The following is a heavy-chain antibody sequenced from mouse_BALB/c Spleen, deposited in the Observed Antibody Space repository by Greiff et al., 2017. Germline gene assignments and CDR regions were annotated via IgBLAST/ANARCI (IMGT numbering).Heavy chain of an antibody. CDR3: ARDQDRYDKEGYCDY. Sequence: QVQLQQSGPGLVAPSQSLSITCTVSGFSLTSYGVHWVRQPPGKGLEWLGVIWAGGSTNYNSALMSRLSISKDNSKSQVFLKMNSLQTDDTAMYYCARDQDRYDKEGYCDYWGQGTTLTVSS. CDR1: GFSLTSYG. CDR2: IWAGGST. J-gene: IGHJ2*01. D-gene: IGHD2-14*01. V-gene: IGHV2-9*02.